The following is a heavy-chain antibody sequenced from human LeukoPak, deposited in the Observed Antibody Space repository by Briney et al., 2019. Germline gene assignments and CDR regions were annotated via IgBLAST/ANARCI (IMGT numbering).Heavy chain of an antibody. J-gene: IGHJ3*02. V-gene: IGHV5-51*01. CDR1: GYSFTSYW. CDR2: IYPGDSDT. Sequence: GESLKISCKGSGYSFTSYWIGWVRQMPGKGLEWMGIIYPGDSDTRYSPSFQGQVTISADKSISTAYLQWSSLKASDTAMYYCASSLMATTTTGAFDIWGQGTMVTVPS. D-gene: IGHD5-24*01. CDR3: ASSLMATTTTGAFDI.